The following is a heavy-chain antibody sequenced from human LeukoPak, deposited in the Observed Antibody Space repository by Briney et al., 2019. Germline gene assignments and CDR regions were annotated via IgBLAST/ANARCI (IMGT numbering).Heavy chain of an antibody. V-gene: IGHV4-59*08. CDR1: GGSISGYF. CDR3: ARSRGLAGAATVIDY. D-gene: IGHD6-25*01. Sequence: SETLSLTCTVSGGSISGYFWSWIRQPAGKGLEWIGYVYNSGITDYNPSLKSRLTISVDTSKNQFSLKLSSMTAADTAVYYCARSRGLAGAATVIDYWGQGTLVTVSS. CDR2: VYNSGIT. J-gene: IGHJ4*02.